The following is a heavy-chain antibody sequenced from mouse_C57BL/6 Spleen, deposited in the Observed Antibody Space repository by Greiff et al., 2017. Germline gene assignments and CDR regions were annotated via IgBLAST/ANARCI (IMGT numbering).Heavy chain of an antibody. CDR2: IWTGGGT. CDR1: GFSLTSYA. J-gene: IGHJ1*03. Sequence: QVQLKQSGPGLVAPSQSLSITCTVSGFSLTSYAISWVRQPPGKGLEWLGVIWTGGGTNYNSAHKSRLSISKDNSKSQVFLKMISLQTDDTARYYCARKGDYYGSSYWYFDVWGTGTTVTVSS. CDR3: ARKGDYYGSSYWYFDV. V-gene: IGHV2-9-1*01. D-gene: IGHD1-1*01.